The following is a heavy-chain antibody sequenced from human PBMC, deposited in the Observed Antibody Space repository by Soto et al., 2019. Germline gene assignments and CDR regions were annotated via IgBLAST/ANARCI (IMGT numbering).Heavy chain of an antibody. Sequence: GASVKVSCKASGGTFSCYAISWVRQAPGQGLEWMGEIIPIFGTANYAQKFQGRVTITADESTSTAYMELSSLRSEDTAVYYCARVLMDYDFWSGYYLDYWGQGTLVTVSS. V-gene: IGHV1-69*13. CDR1: GGTFSCYA. J-gene: IGHJ4*02. CDR3: ARVLMDYDFWSGYYLDY. CDR2: IIPIFGTA. D-gene: IGHD3-3*01.